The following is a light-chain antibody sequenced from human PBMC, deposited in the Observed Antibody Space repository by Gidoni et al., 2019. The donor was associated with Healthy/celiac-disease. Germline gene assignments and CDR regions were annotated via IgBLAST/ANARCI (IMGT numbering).Light chain of an antibody. Sequence: ELVMTLYPATLSVSPGDRATLSCRASQSVSSSLAWYQQKPGQAPRLLIYGASTRATGIPARFSGSGSGTEFTLTISSLQSEDFAVYYCQRYNSWPYTFGQGTKLEIK. CDR3: QRYNSWPYT. CDR1: QSVSSS. CDR2: GAS. V-gene: IGKV3D-15*01. J-gene: IGKJ2*01.